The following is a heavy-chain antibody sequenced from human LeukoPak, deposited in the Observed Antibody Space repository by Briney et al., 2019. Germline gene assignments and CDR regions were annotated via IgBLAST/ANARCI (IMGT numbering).Heavy chain of an antibody. CDR3: IYGYTLDF. D-gene: IGHD5-18*01. J-gene: IGHJ4*02. V-gene: IGHV3-53*01. CDR1: GFTVSSNY. Sequence: GGSLRLSCAASGFTVSSNYVNWVRQAPGKGLEWVSVIYSGGSTNYADSVKGRFTISRDNSKNTLYLQMNSLRAEDTAVYYCIYGYTLDFWGQGTLVTVSS. CDR2: IYSGGST.